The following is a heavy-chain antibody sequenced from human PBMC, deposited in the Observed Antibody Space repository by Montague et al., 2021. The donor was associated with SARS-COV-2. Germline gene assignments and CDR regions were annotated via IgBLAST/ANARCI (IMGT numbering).Heavy chain of an antibody. CDR3: ARTAGTDYTGYYYYAMDV. CDR2: IDWDDDK. Sequence: PELVKPTQTLTLTCTFSGFSLSTSGMCVSWIRQPPGKALEWLARIDWDDDKYYSTSLKTRLTISKDTSKNQVVLTMTNMDPVDTATYYCARTAGTDYTGYYYYAMDVGGQGTTVTVSS. V-gene: IGHV2-70*11. CDR1: GFSLSTSGMC. J-gene: IGHJ6*02. D-gene: IGHD3-10*01.